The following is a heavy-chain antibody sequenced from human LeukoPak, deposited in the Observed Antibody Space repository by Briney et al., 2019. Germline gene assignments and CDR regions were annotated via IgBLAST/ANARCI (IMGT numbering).Heavy chain of an antibody. Sequence: ASVKVSCKASGYTFTSYGISWVRQAPGQGLEWMGWISAYNGNTNYAQKLQGRVTMTTDTSTSTAYMELRSLRSDDTAVYYCARGVYRSSTSCYLNAFDIWGQGTMVTVSS. J-gene: IGHJ3*02. D-gene: IGHD2-2*01. CDR2: ISAYNGNT. CDR1: GYTFTSYG. V-gene: IGHV1-18*01. CDR3: ARGVYRSSTSCYLNAFDI.